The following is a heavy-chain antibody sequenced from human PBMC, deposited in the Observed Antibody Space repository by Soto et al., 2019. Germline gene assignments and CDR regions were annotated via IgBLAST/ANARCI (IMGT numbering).Heavy chain of an antibody. CDR2: INPNSGGT. CDR1: GYTFTGYY. J-gene: IGHJ4*02. D-gene: IGHD1-26*01. Sequence: ASVKVSCKASGYTFTGYYMHWVRQAPGQGLEWMGWINPNSGGTNYAQKFQGRVTMTRDTSISTAYMELSRLRSDDTAVYYCASLRGVVGATWPPGDYWGQGTLVTVSS. CDR3: ASLRGVVGATWPPGDY. V-gene: IGHV1-2*02.